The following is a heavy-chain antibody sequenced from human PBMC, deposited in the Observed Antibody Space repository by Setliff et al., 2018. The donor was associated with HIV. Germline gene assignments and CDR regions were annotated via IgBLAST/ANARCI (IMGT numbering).Heavy chain of an antibody. D-gene: IGHD2-21*02. CDR1: GYTFSYA. J-gene: IGHJ6*02. CDR2: INAVNGNT. V-gene: IGHV1-3*01. CDR3: ASIECGGDCYSYYYYGMDV. Sequence: ASVKVSCKASGYTFSYAMHWVRQAPGQRLEWMGWINAVNGNTKYSQKFQGRVTITRDTSSSTAYMELSSLRSEDTAVYYCASIECGGDCYSYYYYGMDVWGQGTTVTVSS.